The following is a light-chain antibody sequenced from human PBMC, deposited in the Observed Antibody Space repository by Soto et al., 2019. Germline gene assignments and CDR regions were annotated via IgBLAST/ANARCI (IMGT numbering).Light chain of an antibody. Sequence: QSVLTQPASVSGSPGQSITISCTGTSSDVGSYNLVSWYQKQPGKAPKLMIYEVSKRPSGVSNRFSGSKSGNTASLTISGLQAEDEADYYCCSYAGSSTWVFGGGTKLTVL. CDR2: EVS. V-gene: IGLV2-23*02. CDR3: CSYAGSSTWV. J-gene: IGLJ3*02. CDR1: SSDVGSYNL.